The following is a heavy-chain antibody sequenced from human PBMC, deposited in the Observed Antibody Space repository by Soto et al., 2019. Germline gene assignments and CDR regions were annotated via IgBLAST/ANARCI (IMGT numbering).Heavy chain of an antibody. D-gene: IGHD6-13*01. V-gene: IGHV1-2*02. Sequence: QVLLVQSEAAVKKPGASVKVSCKASGYTFTLYYIHWVRQAPEQGLEWMGWINPNTGGTNSAQKFQGRVTMTRDTSIRTVYMELSGLRSDDTAVYYCATGGSWYDYWGQGTLVTVSS. CDR3: ATGGSWYDY. CDR2: INPNTGGT. CDR1: GYTFTLYY. J-gene: IGHJ4*02.